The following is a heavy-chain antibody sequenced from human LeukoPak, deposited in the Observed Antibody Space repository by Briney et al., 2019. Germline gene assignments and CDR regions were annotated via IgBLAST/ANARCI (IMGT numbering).Heavy chain of an antibody. J-gene: IGHJ6*03. D-gene: IGHD6-13*01. CDR2: INPNSGGT. CDR3: ARSLAAAGIGGDYYYYMDV. Sequence: ASVKVSCKASGYTFTGYYMHWVRQAPGQGLEWMGWINPNSGGTNYAQKFQGRVTMTRDKSISTAYLQWSSLKASDTAMYYCARSLAAAGIGGDYYYYMDVWGKGTTVTVSS. CDR1: GYTFTGYY. V-gene: IGHV1-2*02.